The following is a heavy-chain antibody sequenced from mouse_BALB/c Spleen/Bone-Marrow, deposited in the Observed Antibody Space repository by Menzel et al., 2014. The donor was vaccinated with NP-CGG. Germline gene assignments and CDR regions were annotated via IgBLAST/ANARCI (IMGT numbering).Heavy chain of an antibody. CDR3: ARGRISVDH. Sequence: VHLVESGAELVRPGSSVKISCKASGYAFSSYWMNWVKQRPGQGLEWIGQIYPGDSDTDYNGKFKGKATLTADKSSNTAYMQLTSLTSEDSAVYFCARGRISVDHWGQGTTLTVSS. CDR1: GYAFSSYW. V-gene: IGHV1-80*01. CDR2: IYPGDSDT. D-gene: IGHD6-1*01. J-gene: IGHJ2*01.